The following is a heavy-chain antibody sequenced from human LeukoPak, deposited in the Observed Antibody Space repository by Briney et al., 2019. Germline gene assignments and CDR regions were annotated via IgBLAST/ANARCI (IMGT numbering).Heavy chain of an antibody. Sequence: ASVKVSCKASGYTFTSHAMHWLRQAPGQRLEWMGWINAGNGNTKYSQKFQGRVTITRDTSASTAYMELSSLRSEDTAVYYCARDLTDLYYYDSSGYFDYWGQGTLVTVSS. D-gene: IGHD3-22*01. CDR1: GYTFTSHA. J-gene: IGHJ4*02. CDR2: INAGNGNT. V-gene: IGHV1-3*01. CDR3: ARDLTDLYYYDSSGYFDY.